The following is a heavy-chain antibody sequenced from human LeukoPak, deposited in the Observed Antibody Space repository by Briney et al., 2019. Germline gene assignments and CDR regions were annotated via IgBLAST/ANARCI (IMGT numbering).Heavy chain of an antibody. D-gene: IGHD5-18*01. Sequence: GGSLRLSCAASGFTFSSYAMSWVRQAPGKGPEWVSAISGSGGSTYYADSVKGRFTVSRDNSKNTLYLQMNSLRAEDTAVYYCANTPGGDTAMVTFTFDYWGQGTLVTVSS. CDR3: ANTPGGDTAMVTFTFDY. CDR1: GFTFSSYA. J-gene: IGHJ4*02. V-gene: IGHV3-23*01. CDR2: ISGSGGST.